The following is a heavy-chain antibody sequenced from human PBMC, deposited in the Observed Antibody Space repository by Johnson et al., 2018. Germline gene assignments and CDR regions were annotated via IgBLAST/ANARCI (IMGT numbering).Heavy chain of an antibody. J-gene: IGHJ3*02. CDR1: GFTFSNAW. CDR3: ATGRTFDI. CDR2: IKSKPDGATI. Sequence: EVQLVETGGGLVKXGGSLRLSCAGSGFTFSNAWMNWVRQAPGKGLEWVGRIKSKPDGATIDYVAPVKGRFIISRDDSKNTVYLQMNSLKTEDTAVYYCATGRTFDIWGQGTMVTVSS. V-gene: IGHV3-15*07.